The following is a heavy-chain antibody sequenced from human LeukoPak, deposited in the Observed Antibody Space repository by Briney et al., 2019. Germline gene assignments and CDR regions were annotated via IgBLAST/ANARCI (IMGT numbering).Heavy chain of an antibody. Sequence: GGSLRLSCAASGFTFSSYGMHWVRQAPGKGLEWVAVILYDGSNKYYADSVKGRFTISRDNSKNTLYLQMNSLRAEDTAVYYCAKEGPYSGYDFDAFDIWGQGTMVTVSS. CDR3: AKEGPYSGYDFDAFDI. V-gene: IGHV3-30*18. CDR1: GFTFSSYG. D-gene: IGHD5-12*01. J-gene: IGHJ3*02. CDR2: ILYDGSNK.